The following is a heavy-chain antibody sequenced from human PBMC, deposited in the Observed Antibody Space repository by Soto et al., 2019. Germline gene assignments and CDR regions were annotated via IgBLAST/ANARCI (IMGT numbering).Heavy chain of an antibody. CDR2: IYYSGST. J-gene: IGHJ5*02. CDR3: ARRHYYGSGSYRMGWFDP. Sequence: SETLSLTCTVSGGSISSGGYYWSWIRQHPGKGLEWIGYIYYSGSTYYNPSLKSRVTISVDTSKNQFSLKLSSVTAADTAVYYCARRHYYGSGSYRMGWFDPWGQGTLVTVSS. D-gene: IGHD3-10*01. CDR1: GGSISSGGYY. V-gene: IGHV4-31*03.